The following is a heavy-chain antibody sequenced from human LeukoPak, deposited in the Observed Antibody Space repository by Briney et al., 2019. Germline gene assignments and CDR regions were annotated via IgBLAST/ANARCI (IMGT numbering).Heavy chain of an antibody. CDR3: QIGAARPLQYYYYGMDV. D-gene: IGHD6-6*01. V-gene: IGHV4-39*01. CDR1: GGSISSSSYY. CDR2: IYYSGST. Sequence: KTSETLSLTCTVSGGSISSSSYYWGWIRQPPGKGLEWIGSIYYSGSTYYNPSLKSRVTISVDTSKNQFSLKLSSVTAADTAVYYCQIGAARPLQYYYYGMDVWGQGTRSPSP. J-gene: IGHJ6*02.